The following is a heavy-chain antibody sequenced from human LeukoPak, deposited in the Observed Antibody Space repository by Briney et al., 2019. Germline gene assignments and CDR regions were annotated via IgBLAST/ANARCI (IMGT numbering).Heavy chain of an antibody. CDR2: IYSGGST. CDR3: AKVLAPYCGGDCYSSPGY. V-gene: IGHV3-53*05. CDR1: GFTVSSNY. D-gene: IGHD2-21*02. Sequence: GGSLRLSCAASGFTVSSNYMSWVHQAPGKGLEWVSVIYSGGSTYYADSVKGRFTISRDNSKSTLYLQMNSLRAEDTAVYYCAKVLAPYCGGDCYSSPGYWGQGTLVTVSS. J-gene: IGHJ4*02.